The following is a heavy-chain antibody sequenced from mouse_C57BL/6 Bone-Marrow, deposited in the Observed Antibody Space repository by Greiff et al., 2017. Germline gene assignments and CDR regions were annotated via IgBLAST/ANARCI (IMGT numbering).Heavy chain of an antibody. CDR1: GFNIKDDY. Sequence: EVQLQQSGAELVRPGASVKLSCTASGFNIKDDYMHWVKQRPEQGLEWIGWIDPENGDTEYASKFQGKATITADTSSNTAYLQLSSLTSEDTAVYYCTYFTTVAVRYHFDYWGQGTTLTVSS. CDR3: TYFTTVAVRYHFDY. J-gene: IGHJ2*01. D-gene: IGHD1-1*01. V-gene: IGHV14-4*01. CDR2: IDPENGDT.